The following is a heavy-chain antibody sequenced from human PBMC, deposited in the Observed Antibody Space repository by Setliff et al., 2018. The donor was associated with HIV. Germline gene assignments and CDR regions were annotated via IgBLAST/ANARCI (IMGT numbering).Heavy chain of an antibody. CDR2: INAGNGYT. V-gene: IGHV1-3*01. D-gene: IGHD3-16*02. J-gene: IGHJ5*02. CDR1: GYTFSSYV. CDR3: ARDIGNVWHNWFDP. Sequence: ASVKVSCKASGYTFSSYVMNWVRQAPGHKLEWMGWINAGNGYTKYSQKFQGRVSITRDTSASTAYMELSSLKSEDTAVYYCARDIGNVWHNWFDPWGQGTLVTVSS.